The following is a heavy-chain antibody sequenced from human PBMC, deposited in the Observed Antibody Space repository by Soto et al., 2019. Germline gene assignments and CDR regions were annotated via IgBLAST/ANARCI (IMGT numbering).Heavy chain of an antibody. CDR3: ASGPIAARLGYYYYGMDV. CDR2: IYYSGST. Sequence: SETLSLTCTVSGGSISSGDYYWSWIRQPPGKGLEWIGYIYYSGSTYYNPSLKSRVTISVDTSKNQFSLKLSSVTAADTAVYYCASGPIAARLGYYYYGMDVWGQRTTVTVSS. J-gene: IGHJ6*02. V-gene: IGHV4-30-4*01. CDR1: GGSISSGDYY. D-gene: IGHD6-6*01.